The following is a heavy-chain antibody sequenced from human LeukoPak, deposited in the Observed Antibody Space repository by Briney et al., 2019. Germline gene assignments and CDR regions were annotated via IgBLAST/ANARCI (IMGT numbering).Heavy chain of an antibody. CDR3: GVVTAIPGAFDI. CDR2: IYYSGST. D-gene: IGHD2-21*02. CDR1: GGSISSYY. J-gene: IGHJ3*02. Sequence: SEALPLTCTVSGGSISSYYWSWIRQPPGKGLEWIGYIYYSGSTNYNPSLKSRVTILVDTSKNQFSLKLSSVTAADTAVYYCGVVTAIPGAFDIWGQGTMVTVSS. V-gene: IGHV4-59*08.